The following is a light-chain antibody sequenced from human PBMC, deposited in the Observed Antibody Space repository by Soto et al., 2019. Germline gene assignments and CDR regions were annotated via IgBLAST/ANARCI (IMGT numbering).Light chain of an antibody. CDR2: DVS. V-gene: IGLV2-11*01. Sequence: QSALTQPRSVSGSPGQSVTISCTGTSSDVSGYNYVSWYQQHPGKAPKLMIYDVSKRPSGVPDRFSGSKSGNTASLTISGLQAEDEADYYCCSYAGSYTPVVFGGGTKVTVL. J-gene: IGLJ2*01. CDR3: CSYAGSYTPVV. CDR1: SSDVSGYNY.